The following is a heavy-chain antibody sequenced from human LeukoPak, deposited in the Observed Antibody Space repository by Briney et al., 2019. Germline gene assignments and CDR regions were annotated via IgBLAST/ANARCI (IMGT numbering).Heavy chain of an antibody. J-gene: IGHJ4*02. D-gene: IGHD4-23*01. CDR3: ARDSGYGGNRPIDY. CDR1: GYTFTSYD. V-gene: IGHV1-8*01. CDR2: MNPNSGNT. Sequence: GASVKVSCKASGYTFTSYDINWVRQATGQGLEWMGWMNPNSGNTGYAQKFQGRVTMTTDTSTSTAYMELRSLRSDDTAVYYCARDSGYGGNRPIDYWGQGTLVTVSS.